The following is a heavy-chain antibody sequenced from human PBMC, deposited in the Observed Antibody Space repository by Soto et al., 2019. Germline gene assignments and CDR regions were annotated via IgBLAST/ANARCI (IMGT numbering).Heavy chain of an antibody. J-gene: IGHJ5*02. Sequence: SETLSLTCTVSGASISGFYWSWIRKSAGKGLEWIGRIYATGTTDYNPSLKSRVMMSVDTSKKQFSLKLRSVTAADTAVYYCVRDGTKTLRDWVDPWGQGISVTVAS. CDR2: IYATGTT. CDR1: GASISGFY. V-gene: IGHV4-4*07. D-gene: IGHD1-1*01. CDR3: VRDGTKTLRDWVDP.